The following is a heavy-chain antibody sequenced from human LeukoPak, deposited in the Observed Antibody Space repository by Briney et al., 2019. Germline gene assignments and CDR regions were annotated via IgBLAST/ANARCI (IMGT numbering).Heavy chain of an antibody. CDR3: ARSLPGYSSSLGG. V-gene: IGHV4-59*08. D-gene: IGHD6-13*01. CDR1: GGSISTYY. CDR2: IYYSGTT. J-gene: IGHJ4*02. Sequence: SETLSLTCTVSGGSISTYYWSWIRQPPGKGLEWIGYIYYSGTTNYNPFLKSRVTISVDTSKNQFSLKLSSVTAADTAVYYCARSLPGYSSSLGGWGQGTLVTVSS.